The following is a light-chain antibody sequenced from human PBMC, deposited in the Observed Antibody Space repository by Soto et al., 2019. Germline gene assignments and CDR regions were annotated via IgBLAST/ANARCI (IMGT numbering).Light chain of an antibody. J-gene: IGKJ4*01. Sequence: EIVLTQSPATLSLSPGERATLSCRASQSVSSYLAWYQQKPGQAPRLRIYDASNRATGIPARFSGSGSGTDFTLTISSLEPEDFAVYYCQQRSNWPPLTFGGGTKVDIK. CDR2: DAS. CDR1: QSVSSY. CDR3: QQRSNWPPLT. V-gene: IGKV3-11*01.